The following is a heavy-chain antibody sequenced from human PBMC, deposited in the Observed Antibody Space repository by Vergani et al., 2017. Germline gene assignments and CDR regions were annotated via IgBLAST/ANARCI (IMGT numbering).Heavy chain of an antibody. CDR1: GFALNRHS. J-gene: IGHJ4*02. V-gene: IGHV3-30-3*01. Sequence: QVQLVESGGGVVQPGTSLRLSCVVSGFALNRHSMYCVRPAPGKGQEWVVGISFDGTNEYYPDLVKGRFTISRDIAKNTLYLQVRSLRLEDTGVYHCVRDRGLCAGGRCYTEAWDYWGQGTPVTVSS. CDR3: VRDRGLCAGGRCYTEAWDY. D-gene: IGHD2-2*02. CDR2: ISFDGTNE.